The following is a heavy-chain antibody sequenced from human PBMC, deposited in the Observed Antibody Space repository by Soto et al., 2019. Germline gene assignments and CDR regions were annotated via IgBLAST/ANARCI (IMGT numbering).Heavy chain of an antibody. CDR1: GGSISSSGYY. D-gene: IGHD6-6*01. Sequence: QLQLQESGPGLVKPSETLSLTCTVSGGSISSSGYYWGWIRQPPGKGLEWIGSIYYSGSTEYNPSLNSRVTISVDTSKKQFSLKVNSVTAADTAVYYCARRQYGSSPFDPWGQGTLVTVSS. CDR3: ARRQYGSSPFDP. CDR2: IYYSGST. V-gene: IGHV4-39*01. J-gene: IGHJ5*02.